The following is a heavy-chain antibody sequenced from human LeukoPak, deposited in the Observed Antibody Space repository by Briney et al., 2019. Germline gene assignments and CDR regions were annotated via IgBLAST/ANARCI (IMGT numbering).Heavy chain of an antibody. CDR2: IIPIFGTA. Sequence: ASVKVSCKASGGTFISYAISWVRQAPGQGLEWMGGIIPIFGTANYAQKFQGRVTITADESTSTAYMELSSLRSEDTAVYYCARDLLRGYSYGPFDYWGQGTLVTVSS. CDR3: ARDLLRGYSYGPFDY. V-gene: IGHV1-69*13. CDR1: GGTFISYA. J-gene: IGHJ4*02. D-gene: IGHD5-18*01.